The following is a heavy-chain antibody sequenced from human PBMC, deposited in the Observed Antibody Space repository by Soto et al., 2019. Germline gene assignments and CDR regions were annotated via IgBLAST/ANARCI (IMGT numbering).Heavy chain of an antibody. V-gene: IGHV4-59*01. D-gene: IGHD3-22*01. CDR1: GGSISSDY. CDR2: IYYSGST. Sequence: RASETLSLTCTVSGGSISSDYWSWLRQPPGKGLEWVGYIYYSGSTNYNPSLKSRVTISVDTSKNQFSLNLSSVTAADTAVYYCARTLLASYYYDSSGYYPGGMDFWGQGTTVTVSS. J-gene: IGHJ6*02. CDR3: ARTLLASYYYDSSGYYPGGMDF.